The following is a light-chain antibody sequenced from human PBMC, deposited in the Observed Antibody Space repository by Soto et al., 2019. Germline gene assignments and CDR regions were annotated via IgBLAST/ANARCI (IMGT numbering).Light chain of an antibody. CDR3: AAWDDSLSGWV. Sequence: QSVLTQPPSASGTPGQRVTISCSGSSSNIGSNFVYWYQQFPGTAPKLLIYRNNQRPSGVPDRFSGSKSGTSASLAISGLPSEDEADYYCAAWDDSLSGWVFGGRTKLTVL. CDR1: SSNIGSNF. J-gene: IGLJ3*02. V-gene: IGLV1-47*01. CDR2: RNN.